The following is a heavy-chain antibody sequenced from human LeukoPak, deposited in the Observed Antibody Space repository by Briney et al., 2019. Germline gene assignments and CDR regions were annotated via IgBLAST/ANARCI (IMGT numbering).Heavy chain of an antibody. CDR3: ARILGYCSSTSCNPSGYFDY. D-gene: IGHD2-2*01. CDR1: GGTFSSYA. Sequence: SVKVSCKASGGTFSSYAISWVRQAPGQGLEWMGGIIPIFDTANYAQKFQGRVTITADESTSTAYMELSSLRSEDTAVYYCARILGYCSSTSCNPSGYFDYWGQGTLVTVSS. CDR2: IIPIFDTA. V-gene: IGHV1-69*13. J-gene: IGHJ4*02.